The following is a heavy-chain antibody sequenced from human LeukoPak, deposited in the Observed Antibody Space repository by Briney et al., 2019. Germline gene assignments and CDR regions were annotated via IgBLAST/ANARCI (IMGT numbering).Heavy chain of an antibody. CDR1: GFTFSNAW. D-gene: IGHD5-18*01. CDR2: IKSKTDGGTT. Sequence: RGSLRLSCAASGFTFSNAWMSWVRQAPGKGLEWVGRIKSKTDGGTTDYAAPVKGRFTISRDDSKNTLYLQMNSLKTEDTAVYYCTTDSVGYSYGSYWDYWGQGTLVTVSS. CDR3: TTDSVGYSYGSYWDY. V-gene: IGHV3-15*01. J-gene: IGHJ4*02.